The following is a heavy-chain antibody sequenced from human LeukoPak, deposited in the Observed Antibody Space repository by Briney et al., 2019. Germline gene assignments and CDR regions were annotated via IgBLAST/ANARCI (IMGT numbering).Heavy chain of an antibody. Sequence: GRSLRLSCAASGFTFDDYAMHWVRQAPGKGLEWVSGISWNSGSIGYAGSVKGRFTISRDNAKNSLYLQMNSLRAEDTALYYCAKDPIAYSSSWYYFDYWGQGTLVTVSS. D-gene: IGHD6-13*01. CDR3: AKDPIAYSSSWYYFDY. CDR2: ISWNSGSI. J-gene: IGHJ4*02. CDR1: GFTFDDYA. V-gene: IGHV3-9*01.